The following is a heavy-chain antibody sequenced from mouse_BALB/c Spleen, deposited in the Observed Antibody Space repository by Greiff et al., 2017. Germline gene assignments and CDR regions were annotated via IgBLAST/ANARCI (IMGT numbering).Heavy chain of an antibody. J-gene: IGHJ1*01. CDR3: ARDDYGNYDWYFDV. V-gene: IGHV2-6-7*01. D-gene: IGHD2-1*01. CDR2: IWGDGST. CDR1: GFSLTGYG. Sequence: VQLKESGPGLVAPSQSLSITCTVSGFSLTGYGVNWVRQPPGKGLEWLGMIWGDGSTDYNSALKSRLSISKDNSKRQVFLKMNSLQTDDTARYYCARDDYGNYDWYFDVWGAGTTVTVSA.